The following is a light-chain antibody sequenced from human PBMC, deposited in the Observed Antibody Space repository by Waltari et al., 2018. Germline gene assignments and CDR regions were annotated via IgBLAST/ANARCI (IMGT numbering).Light chain of an antibody. J-gene: IGLJ3*02. CDR2: VNSDGSH. V-gene: IGLV4-69*01. CDR1: SGHSSNV. CDR3: QTGGHGTWV. Sequence: QLVLNQSPSASASLGASVKLTCHLSSGHSSNVIAWHQQQPEKGPRYLMKVNSDGSHSKGDEIPDRFSGSSSGAERYLTISSLQSEDEADYYCQTGGHGTWVFGGGTKLTVL.